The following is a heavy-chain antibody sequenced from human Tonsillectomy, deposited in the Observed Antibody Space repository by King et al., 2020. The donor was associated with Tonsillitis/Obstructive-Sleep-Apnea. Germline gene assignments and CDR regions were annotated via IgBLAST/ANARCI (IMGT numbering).Heavy chain of an antibody. D-gene: IGHD2-15*01. CDR2: IWYDGSNK. CDR1: GFTFSSYG. J-gene: IGHJ6*02. Sequence: VQLVESGGGVVQPGRSLRLSCAASGFTFSSYGMHWVRQAPGKGLEWVAVIWYDGSNKYYADSVKGRFTISRDNSKNTLYLQMNSLRAEDMAVYYCAREVVVPAVLDVWGQGTTVTVSS. V-gene: IGHV3-33*01. CDR3: AREVVVPAVLDV.